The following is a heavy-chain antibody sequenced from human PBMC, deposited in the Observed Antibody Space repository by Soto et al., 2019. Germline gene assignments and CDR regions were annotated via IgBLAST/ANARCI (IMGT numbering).Heavy chain of an antibody. J-gene: IGHJ6*02. V-gene: IGHV1-69*12. D-gene: IGHD3-3*02. CDR3: ARDKDRQQLGGNYYYIMDV. CDR2: IMPVFPTP. Sequence: QVQLVQSGAEVKKPGSSVKVSCKTSGGTFRTSAISWVRQAPGHGLEWMGGIMPVFPTPDYAQKFQGRVTITADESTSTAYMELSSLGSEDTAVYYCARDKDRQQLGGNYYYIMDVCGQGTTVTVSS. CDR1: GGTFRTSA.